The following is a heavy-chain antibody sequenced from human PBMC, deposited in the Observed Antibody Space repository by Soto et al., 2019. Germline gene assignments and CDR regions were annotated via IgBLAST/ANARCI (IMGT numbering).Heavy chain of an antibody. V-gene: IGHV4-59*01. J-gene: IGHJ4*02. CDR2: IYYSGST. CDR3: ARDSSGWSFDY. Sequence: SETLSLTCTVSGGSISSYYWSWIRQPPGKGLEWIGYIYYSGSTNYNPSLKSRVTISVDTSKNQFSLKLSSVTATDTAVYYCARDSSGWSFDYWGQGTLVTVSS. D-gene: IGHD6-19*01. CDR1: GGSISSYY.